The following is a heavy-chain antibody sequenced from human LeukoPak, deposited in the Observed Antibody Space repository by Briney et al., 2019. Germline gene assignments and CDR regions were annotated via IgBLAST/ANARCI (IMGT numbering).Heavy chain of an antibody. Sequence: GESLKISCKASGYSFTNYWIGWVRQMPGKGLEWMGIIYAGDSDTRYSPSFQGQVTISADKFISTAFLQWSSLKASDTAMYYCARHSYATDYWGQGTLVTVSS. V-gene: IGHV5-51*01. CDR1: GYSFTNYW. CDR2: IYAGDSDT. J-gene: IGHJ4*02. CDR3: ARHSYATDY. D-gene: IGHD3-16*01.